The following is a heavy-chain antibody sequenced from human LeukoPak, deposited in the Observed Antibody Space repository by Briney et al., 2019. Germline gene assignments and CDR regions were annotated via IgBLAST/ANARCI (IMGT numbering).Heavy chain of an antibody. D-gene: IGHD6-19*01. J-gene: IGHJ4*02. CDR1: GFTFSSYS. Sequence: GGSLRLSCAASGFTFSSYSMNWVRQAPGKGLEWVSYISSSSSTIYYADSVKGRFTITRDNSKNTLYLQMNSLRAEDTAVYYCATAPGKTTQWLVRHPPHDYWGQGTLVTVSS. CDR2: ISSSSSTI. CDR3: ATAPGKTTQWLVRHPPHDY. V-gene: IGHV3-48*01.